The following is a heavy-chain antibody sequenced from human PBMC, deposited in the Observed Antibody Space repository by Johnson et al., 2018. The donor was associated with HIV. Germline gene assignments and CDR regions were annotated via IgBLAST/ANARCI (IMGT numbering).Heavy chain of an antibody. CDR3: ARSRHGGIQPSDAFDV. D-gene: IGHD3-16*01. J-gene: IGHJ3*01. CDR2: ISSNGGST. Sequence: QVQLVESGGGVVQPGRSLRLSCAASGFTFSSYAMHWVRPAPGRGLEYVSAISSNGGSTSYADSVQGRFTISRDNVKNSLYLQMDSLRPEDTAVYYCARSRHGGIQPSDAFDVWGQGTMVTVSS. CDR1: GFTFSSYA. V-gene: IGHV3-64*04.